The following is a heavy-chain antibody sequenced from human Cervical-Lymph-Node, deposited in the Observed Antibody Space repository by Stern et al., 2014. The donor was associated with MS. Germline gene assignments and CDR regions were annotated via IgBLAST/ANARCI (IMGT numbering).Heavy chain of an antibody. D-gene: IGHD2-21*02. CDR1: GFTFSDYH. J-gene: IGHJ4*02. CDR2: ISTTGKTI. Sequence: VQLVQSGGGLVKPGGSLRLSCGVSGFTFSDYHMHWIRQAPGKGLEWIAYISTTGKTIYYADSVKGRFTISRDNAKNSLYLQMNSLRVGDTAVYYCVRASDPLFEYWGQGTLVTVSS. CDR3: VRASDPLFEY. V-gene: IGHV3-11*01.